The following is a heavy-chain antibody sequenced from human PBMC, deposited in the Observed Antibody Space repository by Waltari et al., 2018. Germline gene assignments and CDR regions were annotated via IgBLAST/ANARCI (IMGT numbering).Heavy chain of an antibody. V-gene: IGHV3-23*04. D-gene: IGHD3-10*01. CDR1: GFTFSSYA. Sequence: EVQLVESGGGLVQPGGSLRLSCAASGFTFSSYAMSWVRQAPGKGLGWVSAIIGVGCSKYYADSVKGRFTISRDKSKNTLYLQMNSLRAEDTAVYYCAKDMGYFDYWGQGTLVTVSS. J-gene: IGHJ4*02. CDR3: AKDMGYFDY. CDR2: IIGVGCSK.